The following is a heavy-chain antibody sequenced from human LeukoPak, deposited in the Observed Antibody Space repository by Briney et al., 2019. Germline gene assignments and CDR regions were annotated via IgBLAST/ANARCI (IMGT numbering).Heavy chain of an antibody. Sequence: GGSLRLSCAASGFTFSSYWMSWVRQAPGKGLEWVPNIKQDGSEKYYVDSVKGRFTISRDNAKNSLYLQMNSLRAEDTAVYYCARDEDYYGSLHQDFDYWGQGTLVTVSS. CDR2: IKQDGSEK. D-gene: IGHD3-10*01. CDR1: GFTFSSYW. CDR3: ARDEDYYGSLHQDFDY. V-gene: IGHV3-7*03. J-gene: IGHJ4*02.